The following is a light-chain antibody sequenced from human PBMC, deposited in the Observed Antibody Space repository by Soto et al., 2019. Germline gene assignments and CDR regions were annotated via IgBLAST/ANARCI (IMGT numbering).Light chain of an antibody. CDR1: QSVRDN. J-gene: IGKJ2*01. CDR2: GAS. CDR3: QQHNDWPPST. V-gene: IGKV3-15*01. Sequence: ETVLTQSPATLSVSPGERATLSCRASQSVRDNLAWYQQKPGQAPRLLIYGASTRAPGIPDRFSGSRFGTEFTLTISSLQSEDFAVYYCQQHNDWPPSTFGQGTKLEIK.